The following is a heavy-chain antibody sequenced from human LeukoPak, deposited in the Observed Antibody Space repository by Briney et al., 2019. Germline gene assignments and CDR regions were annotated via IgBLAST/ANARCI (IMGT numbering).Heavy chain of an antibody. J-gene: IGHJ4*02. CDR2: IYHSGST. CDR3: ATLRPYYYGSSH. D-gene: IGHD3-10*01. V-gene: IGHV4-4*02. CDR1: GGSITSSNW. Sequence: SETLSLTCAVSGGSITSSNWWSWVRQPPGKGLEWIGEIYHSGSTNYNASLKSRVTISVDKSKNQFSLKMSSVTAADTAVYYCATLRPYYYGSSHWGQGTLVTVSS.